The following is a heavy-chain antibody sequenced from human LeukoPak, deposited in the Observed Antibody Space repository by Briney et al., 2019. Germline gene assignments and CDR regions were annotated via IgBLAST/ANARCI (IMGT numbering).Heavy chain of an antibody. D-gene: IGHD6-19*01. CDR2: ISSSGTTI. CDR3: ARGRVAVAY. Sequence: QPGGSLRLSCAASGFTFSSYEMSWVRQTPGKGLEWVSYISSSGTTIYYADSVKGRFTISRDNAKNSLYLQMDSLRAEDTAVYYCARGRVAVAYWGQGTLVTVSS. J-gene: IGHJ4*02. V-gene: IGHV3-48*03. CDR1: GFTFSSYE.